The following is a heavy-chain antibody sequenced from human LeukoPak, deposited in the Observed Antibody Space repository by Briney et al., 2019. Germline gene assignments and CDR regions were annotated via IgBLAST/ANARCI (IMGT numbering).Heavy chain of an antibody. CDR1: GGTFSSYA. CDR2: IIPIFGTA. V-gene: IGHV1-69*05. Sequence: GASVKVSCKASGGTFSSYAISWVGQAPGQGLEWMGGIIPIFGTANYAQKFQGRVTITTDESTSTAYMELSSLRSEDTAVYYCARERCSSTSCSLHDAFDIWGQGTMVTVSS. J-gene: IGHJ3*02. CDR3: ARERCSSTSCSLHDAFDI. D-gene: IGHD2-2*01.